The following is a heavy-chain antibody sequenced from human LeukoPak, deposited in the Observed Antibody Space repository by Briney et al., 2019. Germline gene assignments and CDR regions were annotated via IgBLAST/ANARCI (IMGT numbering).Heavy chain of an antibody. Sequence: ASVKVSCMASGGTFSSYAISWVRQAPGQGLEWMGWISAYNGNTNYAQTLQGRVTMTTDTSTSTAYMELRSLRSDDTAVYYCASTCSSTSCYANWFDPWGQGTLVTVSS. CDR1: GGTFSSYA. V-gene: IGHV1-18*01. J-gene: IGHJ5*02. CDR2: ISAYNGNT. CDR3: ASTCSSTSCYANWFDP. D-gene: IGHD2-2*01.